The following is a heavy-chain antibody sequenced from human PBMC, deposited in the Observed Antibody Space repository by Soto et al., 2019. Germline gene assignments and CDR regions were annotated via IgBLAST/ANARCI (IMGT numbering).Heavy chain of an antibody. CDR2: ISYDGSKK. CDR3: ASAGTYYYDSSGYFSHYYGMDI. CDR1: GFTFSSCG. V-gene: IGHV3-30*03. Sequence: QVQLVESGGGVVRPGRSQRLSCAASGFTFSSCGMHWVRQAPGKGLERVAYISYDGSKKYYADSVKGRFTISRDNPKNTLYLQMSSLRAEDTAVYYCASAGTYYYDSSGYFSHYYGMDIWGQGTTVTVSS. J-gene: IGHJ6*02. D-gene: IGHD3-22*01.